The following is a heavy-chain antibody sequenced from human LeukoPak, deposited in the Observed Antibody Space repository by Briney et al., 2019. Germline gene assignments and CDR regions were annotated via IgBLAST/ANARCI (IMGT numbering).Heavy chain of an antibody. J-gene: IGHJ4*02. Sequence: GGSLRLSCAASGFTFSSYEMNWVRQAPGKGLEWVSYISSSGSTIYYSDSVKGRFTISRDNAKNSLYLRMNSLRAEDTAVYYCARDPGAYSSSPIDYWGQGALVTVSS. V-gene: IGHV3-48*03. CDR1: GFTFSSYE. CDR2: ISSSGSTI. CDR3: ARDPGAYSSSPIDY. D-gene: IGHD6-6*01.